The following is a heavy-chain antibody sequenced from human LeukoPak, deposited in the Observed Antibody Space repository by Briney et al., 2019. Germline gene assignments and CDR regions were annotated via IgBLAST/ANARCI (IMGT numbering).Heavy chain of an antibody. CDR1: GITFSNYA. CDR3: AKVPLTTVTPDAFDI. D-gene: IGHD4-17*01. Sequence: GGSLRLSCVASGITFSNYAVSWVRQAPGKGLEWVSAISGSDYSTYYADSVKGRFTISRDNSKNTLYLQMNSLRAEDTAVYYCAKVPLTTVTPDAFDIWGQGTMVTVSS. V-gene: IGHV3-23*01. J-gene: IGHJ3*02. CDR2: ISGSDYST.